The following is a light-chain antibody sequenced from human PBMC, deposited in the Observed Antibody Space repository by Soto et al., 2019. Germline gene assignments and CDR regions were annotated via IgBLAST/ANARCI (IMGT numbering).Light chain of an antibody. J-gene: IGKJ4*01. V-gene: IGKV3-20*01. CDR3: QQYGSSST. Sequence: EVVLTQSPVTLSLSPGERATLSCRASQSVSSYLAWYQQKPGQAPRLLIYGASNRATGIPDRFSGSESGTDFTLTISRLEPEDFAMYYCQQYGSSSTFGGGTKVDIK. CDR1: QSVSSY. CDR2: GAS.